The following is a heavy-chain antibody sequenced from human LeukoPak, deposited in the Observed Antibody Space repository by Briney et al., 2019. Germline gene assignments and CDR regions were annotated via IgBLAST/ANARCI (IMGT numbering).Heavy chain of an antibody. J-gene: IGHJ3*02. CDR2: IYYSGST. CDR1: GGSITNYY. D-gene: IGHD1-20*01. V-gene: IGHV4-59*01. CDR3: ARGVTGIHDAFDI. Sequence: PSETLSLTCTVSGGSITNYYWSWIRQPPGKGLEWIGYIYYSGSTNYNPSLKSRVTISVDTSKNQFSLKLSSVTAADTAVYYCARGVTGIHDAFDIWGQGTMVTVSS.